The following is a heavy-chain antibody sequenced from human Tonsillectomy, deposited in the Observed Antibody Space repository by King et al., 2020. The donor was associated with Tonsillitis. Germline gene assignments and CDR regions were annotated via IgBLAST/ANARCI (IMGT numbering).Heavy chain of an antibody. CDR1: GLTFSSYA. Sequence: QLVQSGGDLVQPGGSLRLSCAASGLTFSSYAVSWVRQAPGKGLEWVSAISGGGETTLYSDSVRGRFTISRDNSKNTLYLQMNSLRAEDTAVYYCAPQPHGHYAFEFWGQGTLVTVSS. D-gene: IGHD4-17*01. CDR2: ISGGGETT. J-gene: IGHJ4*02. V-gene: IGHV3-23*04. CDR3: APQPHGHYAFEF.